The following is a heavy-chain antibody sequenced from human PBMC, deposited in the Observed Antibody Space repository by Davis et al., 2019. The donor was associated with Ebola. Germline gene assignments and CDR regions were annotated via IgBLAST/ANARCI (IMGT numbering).Heavy chain of an antibody. CDR3: AREGPIAAAGTPHFDY. Sequence: AASVKVSCKASGYTFTSYGISWVRQAPGQGLEWMGWISAYNGNTNYAQKLQGRVTMTTDTSTSTAYMELSRLRSDDTAVYYCAREGPIAAAGTPHFDYWGQGTLVTVSS. J-gene: IGHJ4*02. CDR1: GYTFTSYG. D-gene: IGHD6-13*01. V-gene: IGHV1-18*01. CDR2: ISAYNGNT.